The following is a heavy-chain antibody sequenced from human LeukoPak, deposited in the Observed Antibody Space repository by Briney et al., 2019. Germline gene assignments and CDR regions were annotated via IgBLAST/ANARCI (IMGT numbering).Heavy chain of an antibody. CDR2: IYSDGTT. CDR3: ARLGIVGAPTRPGWYFDL. Sequence: GGSLRLSCAASGFTVSNNYMSWVRQAPGKGLEWVSLIYSDGTTYYADSVKGRFTISRDNSKNTLYLQMNSLRAEDTAVYYCARLGIVGAPTRPGWYFDLWGRGTLVTVSS. CDR1: GFTVSNNY. V-gene: IGHV3-53*01. D-gene: IGHD1-26*01. J-gene: IGHJ2*01.